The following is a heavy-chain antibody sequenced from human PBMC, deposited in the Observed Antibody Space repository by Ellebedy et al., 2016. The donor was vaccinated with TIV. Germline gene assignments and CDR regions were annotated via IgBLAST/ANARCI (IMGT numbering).Heavy chain of an antibody. CDR1: GGSFSGYY. CDR2: INHSGST. D-gene: IGHD5-18*01. J-gene: IGHJ4*02. CDR3: ARERRYSYGYPDYYFDY. Sequence: SEILSLTXAVYGGSFSGYYWSWIRQPPGKGLEWIGEINHSGSTNYNPSLKSRVTISVDTSKNQFSLKLSSVTAADTAVYYCARERRYSYGYPDYYFDYWGQGTLVTVSS. V-gene: IGHV4-34*01.